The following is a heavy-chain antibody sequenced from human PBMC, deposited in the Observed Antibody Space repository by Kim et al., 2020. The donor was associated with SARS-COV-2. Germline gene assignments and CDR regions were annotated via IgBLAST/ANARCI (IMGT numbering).Heavy chain of an antibody. CDR3: ARDSRTWIQLWFDY. V-gene: IGHV1-3*01. J-gene: IGHJ4*02. Sequence: SQKFQGRVTITRDTSASTAYMELSSLRSEDTAVYYCARDSRTWIQLWFDYWGQGTLVTVSS. D-gene: IGHD5-18*01.